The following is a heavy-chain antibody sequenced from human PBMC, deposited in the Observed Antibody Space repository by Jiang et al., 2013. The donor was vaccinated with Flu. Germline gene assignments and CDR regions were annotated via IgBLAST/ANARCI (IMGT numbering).Heavy chain of an antibody. J-gene: IGHJ4*02. CDR1: GFSLNNERMG. V-gene: IGHV2-26*01. Sequence: KPTQTLTLMCTVSGFSLNNERMGVSWFRRPPGRALEWLAHIFSSAEKSYSTSLKNRLTISKDTSKSQVVLTMTNVDPVDTATYYCARTQYSSSCDYWGQGILVTVSS. D-gene: IGHD6-13*01. CDR2: IFSSAEK. CDR3: ARTQYSSSCDY.